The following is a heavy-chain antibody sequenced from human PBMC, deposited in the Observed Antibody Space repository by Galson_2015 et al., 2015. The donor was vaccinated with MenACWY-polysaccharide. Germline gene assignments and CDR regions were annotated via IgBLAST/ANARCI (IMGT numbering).Heavy chain of an antibody. CDR2: IRSKAYSGTP. Sequence: SLRLSCAASGFDFGDYGMIWIRQAPGKGLEWISLIRSKAYSGTPESAASVKGRFTMSRDDSKRFAYLQMNSLNTEDTAVYYCTRFAAYFHDGSAAVGASDIWGQGTMVTVSS. V-gene: IGHV3-49*03. CDR3: TRFAAYFHDGSAAVGASDI. CDR1: GFDFGDYG. J-gene: IGHJ3*02. D-gene: IGHD3-22*01.